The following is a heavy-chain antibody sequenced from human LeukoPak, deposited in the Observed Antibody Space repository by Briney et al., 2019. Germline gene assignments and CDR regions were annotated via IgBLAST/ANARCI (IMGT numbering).Heavy chain of an antibody. D-gene: IGHD3-22*01. Sequence: SETLSLTCTVSGGSISSGDYYWSWIRQPPGKGLEWIGYIYYSGSTYYNPSLKSRVTISVDTSKNQFSLKLSSVTAADTAMYYCARVLSSSGYYYQPPYYYYMDVWGKGTTVTVSS. J-gene: IGHJ6*03. CDR1: GGSISSGDYY. V-gene: IGHV4-30-4*08. CDR2: IYYSGST. CDR3: ARVLSSSGYYYQPPYYYYMDV.